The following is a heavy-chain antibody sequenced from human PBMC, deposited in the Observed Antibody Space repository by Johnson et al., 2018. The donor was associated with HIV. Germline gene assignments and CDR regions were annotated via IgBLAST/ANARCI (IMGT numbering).Heavy chain of an antibody. CDR1: GFTFSSYW. CDR3: ARVEWLAPHAFDI. V-gene: IGHV3-74*02. D-gene: IGHD6-19*01. Sequence: VQLVESGGGLVQPGGSLRLYCAASGFTFSSYWMHWVRQTPGKGLVWVSRINSDGSSTSYADSVKGRFTISRDNAKNTLYLQMNSLRAEDTAVYYCARVEWLAPHAFDIWGQGTMVTVSS. J-gene: IGHJ3*02. CDR2: INSDGSST.